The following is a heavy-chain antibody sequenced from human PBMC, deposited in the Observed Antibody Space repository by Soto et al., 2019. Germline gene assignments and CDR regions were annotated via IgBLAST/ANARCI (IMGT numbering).Heavy chain of an antibody. D-gene: IGHD1-26*01. CDR3: VQGASTAHQPLDS. Sequence: QVQLVESGGGVVQPGRSLRLSCAASGFIFRNFGMHWVRRAPGKGLEWVATRSGDGNDKYYPDSMKGRFTISRDNFNNTLYLQLNSLRPEDTAVYHCVQGASTAHQPLDSWGQGVLVTVS. CDR1: GFIFRNFG. V-gene: IGHV3-30*03. J-gene: IGHJ4*02. CDR2: RSGDGNDK.